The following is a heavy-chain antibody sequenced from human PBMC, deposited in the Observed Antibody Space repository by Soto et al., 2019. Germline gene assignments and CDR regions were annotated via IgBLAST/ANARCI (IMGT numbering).Heavy chain of an antibody. D-gene: IGHD2-15*01. CDR1: GYTFTSYG. V-gene: IGHV1-18*01. J-gene: IGHJ4*02. CDR2: ISAHNGNT. CDR3: ARNRNQRYCSGGSCLLAPYYFDY. Sequence: GASVKVSCKASGYTFTSYGISWVRQAPGQGLEWMGWISAHNGNTNYAQKLQGRVTMTTDTSTSTAYMELRSLRSDDTAVYYCARNRNQRYCSGGSCLLAPYYFDYWGQGTLVTVSS.